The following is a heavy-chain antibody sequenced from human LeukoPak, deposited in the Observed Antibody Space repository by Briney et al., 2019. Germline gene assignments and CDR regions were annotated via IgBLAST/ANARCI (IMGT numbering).Heavy chain of an antibody. D-gene: IGHD5-18*01. CDR3: ARADVDTAMVPLY. V-gene: IGHV1-2*02. J-gene: IGHJ4*02. Sequence: ASVKVSCKASGYTFTGYHMHWVRQAPGQGLEWMGWINPNSGGTNYAQKFQGRVTMTRDTSISTAYMELSRLRSDDTAVYYCARADVDTAMVPLYWGQGTLVTVSS. CDR1: GYTFTGYH. CDR2: INPNSGGT.